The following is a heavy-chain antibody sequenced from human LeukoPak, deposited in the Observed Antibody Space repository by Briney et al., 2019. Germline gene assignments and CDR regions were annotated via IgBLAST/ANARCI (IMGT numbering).Heavy chain of an antibody. CDR1: GFTFSSYS. Sequence: KPGGSLRLSCAASGFTFSSYSMNWVRQAPGKGLEWVSSISSSSSYIYYADSVKGRFTISRDNSKNTLYLQMNSLRAEDTAVYYCAKGVTIFGVVTYSYYYMDVWGKGTTVTVSS. CDR3: AKGVTIFGVVTYSYYYMDV. V-gene: IGHV3-21*04. CDR2: ISSSSSYI. J-gene: IGHJ6*03. D-gene: IGHD3-3*01.